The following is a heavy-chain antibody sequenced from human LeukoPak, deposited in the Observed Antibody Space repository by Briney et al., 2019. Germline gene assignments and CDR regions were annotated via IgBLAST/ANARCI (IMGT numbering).Heavy chain of an antibody. CDR2: IYTSGST. J-gene: IGHJ5*02. CDR3: ARAVLLWFGEFTDSNWFDP. CDR1: GGSISSYY. D-gene: IGHD3-10*01. V-gene: IGHV4-4*07. Sequence: SETLSPTCTVSGGSISSYYWSWIRQPAGKGLEWIGRIYTSGSTNYNPSLKSRVTMSVDTSKNQFSLKLSSVTAADTAVYYCARAVLLWFGEFTDSNWFDPWGQGTLVTVSS.